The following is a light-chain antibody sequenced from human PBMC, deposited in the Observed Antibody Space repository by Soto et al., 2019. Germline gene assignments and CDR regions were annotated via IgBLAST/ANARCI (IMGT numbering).Light chain of an antibody. CDR2: ATS. CDR1: QNVGHF. Sequence: DIQMTQSPSSLSASVGDSVTITCRASQNVGHFLNCYQQKPGKAPKLXXYATSSLQSGVPSRFSGSGFGTDLTLTISSLQTEDFATYYCQQNYRPHPITFGQGTRLEIK. CDR3: QQNYRPHPIT. V-gene: IGKV1-39*01. J-gene: IGKJ5*01.